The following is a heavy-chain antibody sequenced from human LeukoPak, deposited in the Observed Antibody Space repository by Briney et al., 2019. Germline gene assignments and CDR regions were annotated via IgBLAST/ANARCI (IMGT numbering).Heavy chain of an antibody. D-gene: IGHD2-15*01. V-gene: IGHV4-34*01. CDR1: GGSFSGYY. CDR2: INHSGST. CDR3: ARALGYCSGGSCTRGYNWFDP. J-gene: IGHJ5*02. Sequence: SETLSLTCAVYGGSFSGYYWSWIRQPPGKGLEWIGEINHSGSTNYNPSLKSRVTISVDTSKNQFSLKLSSVTAADTAVYYCARALGYCSGGSCTRGYNWFDPWGQGTLVTVPS.